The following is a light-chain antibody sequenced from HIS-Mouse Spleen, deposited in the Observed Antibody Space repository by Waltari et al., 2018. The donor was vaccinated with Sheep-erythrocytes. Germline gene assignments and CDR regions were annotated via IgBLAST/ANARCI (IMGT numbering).Light chain of an antibody. CDR2: DAS. Sequence: EIVLTQSPATLSLSPGERATLSCRASQSVSSYLAWYQQKPGQAPRLLISDASNMATGIPARFSGSGSGTDFTLTISSLEPEDFAVYYCQQRSNWPPTFGQGTKVEIK. CDR1: QSVSSY. CDR3: QQRSNWPPT. J-gene: IGKJ1*01. V-gene: IGKV3-11*01.